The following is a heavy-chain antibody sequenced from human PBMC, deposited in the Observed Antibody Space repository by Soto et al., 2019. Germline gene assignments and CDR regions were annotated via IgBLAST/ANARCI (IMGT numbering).Heavy chain of an antibody. CDR3: ARDVSGSSSRYYYYYMDV. J-gene: IGHJ6*03. CDR2: ISAYNGNT. CDR1: GYTFTSYG. D-gene: IGHD6-6*01. V-gene: IGHV1-18*01. Sequence: ASVKVSCKASGYTFTSYGISWVRQAPGQGLEWMGWISAYNGNTNYAQKLQGRVTMTTDTSTSTAYMELRSLRSDDTAVYYCARDVSGSSSRYYYYYMDVWGKGTTVTVSS.